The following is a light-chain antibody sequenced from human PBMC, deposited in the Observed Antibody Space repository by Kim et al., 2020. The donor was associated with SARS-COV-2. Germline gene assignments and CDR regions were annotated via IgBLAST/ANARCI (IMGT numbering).Light chain of an antibody. CDR2: SAS. CDR3: QQYDNWPPLT. Sequence: EIVMTQSPATLSVSPGERATLSCRASQSVRSNLAWYQQKPGQAPSLLIYSASTRATGIPARFSGSGCGTEFTLTISSLQSEDFAVYYYQQYDNWPPLTFGGGTKVDIK. V-gene: IGKV3-15*01. J-gene: IGKJ4*01. CDR1: QSVRSN.